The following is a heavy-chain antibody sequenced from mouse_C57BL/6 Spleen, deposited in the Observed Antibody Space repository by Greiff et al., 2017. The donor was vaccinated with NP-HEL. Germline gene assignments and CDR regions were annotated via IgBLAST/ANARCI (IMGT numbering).Heavy chain of an antibody. J-gene: IGHJ1*03. CDR3: AGYYGSSSYWYFDV. CDR2: IDPSDSET. Sequence: QVQLQQPGAELVRPGSSVKLSCKASGYTFTSYWMHWVKQRPIQGLEWIGNIDPSDSETHYNQKFKDKATLTVDKSSSTAYMQLSSLTSADSAVYYCAGYYGSSSYWYFDVWGTGTTVTVSS. V-gene: IGHV1-52*01. D-gene: IGHD1-1*01. CDR1: GYTFTSYW.